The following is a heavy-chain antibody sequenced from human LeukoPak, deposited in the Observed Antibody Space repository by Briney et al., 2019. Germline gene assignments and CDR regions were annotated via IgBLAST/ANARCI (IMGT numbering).Heavy chain of an antibody. CDR1: GFTFNTYA. CDR2: ISFDGSNK. J-gene: IGHJ4*02. CDR3: ARESGYSYGRFDY. Sequence: GSLRLSCAASGFTFNTYAMHWVRQVPGKGLEWVAVISFDGSNKYYADSVKGRFTISRDNSKDTMYMKMNSLRAEDTAVYYCARESGYSYGRFDYWGQGTLVTVSS. V-gene: IGHV3-30*04. D-gene: IGHD5-18*01.